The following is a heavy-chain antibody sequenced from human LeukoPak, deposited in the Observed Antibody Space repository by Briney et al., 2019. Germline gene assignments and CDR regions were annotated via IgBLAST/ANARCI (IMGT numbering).Heavy chain of an antibody. CDR2: IYYSGST. Sequence: SETLSLTCTVSGGSISSYYWSWIRQPPGKGLEWIGYIYYSGSTNYNPSLKSRVTISVDTSKNQFSLKLSSVTAADTAVYYCARGAISTAGPFDYWGQGTLVTVSS. V-gene: IGHV4-59*01. J-gene: IGHJ4*02. CDR3: ARGAISTAGPFDY. D-gene: IGHD6-13*01. CDR1: GGSISSYY.